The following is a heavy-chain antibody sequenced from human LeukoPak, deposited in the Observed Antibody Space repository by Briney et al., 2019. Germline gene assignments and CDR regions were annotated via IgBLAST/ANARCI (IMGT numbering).Heavy chain of an antibody. D-gene: IGHD3-9*01. J-gene: IGHJ5*02. CDR2: IYYSGST. CDR1: GGSISSYY. V-gene: IGHV4-59*01. CDR3: ARDRVNYDILTGYLKGRWFDP. Sequence: SETLSPTCTVSGGSISSYYWSWIRQPPGKGLEWIGYIYYSGSTNYSPSLKSRVTISVDTSKNQFSLKLSSVTAADTAVYYCARDRVNYDILTGYLKGRWFDPWGQGTLVTVSS.